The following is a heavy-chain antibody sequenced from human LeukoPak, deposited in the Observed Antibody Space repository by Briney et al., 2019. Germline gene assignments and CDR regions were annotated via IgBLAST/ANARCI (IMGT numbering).Heavy chain of an antibody. CDR1: GYSISSGYY. CDR2: IYHSGST. CDR3: ARGGYDILTGFDY. Sequence: SSETLSLTCAVSGYSISSGYYWGWIRQPPGKGLEWIGSIYHSGSTYYNPSLKSRVTISVDTSKNQFSLKLSSVTAADTAVYYCARGGYDILTGFDYWGQGTLVTVSS. D-gene: IGHD3-9*01. V-gene: IGHV4-38-2*01. J-gene: IGHJ4*02.